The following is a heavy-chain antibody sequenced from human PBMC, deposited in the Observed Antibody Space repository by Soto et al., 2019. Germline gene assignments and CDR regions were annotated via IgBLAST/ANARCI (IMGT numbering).Heavy chain of an antibody. CDR2: ISAYNGNT. V-gene: IGHV1-18*01. J-gene: IGHJ4*02. CDR3: ARDTSGYSYGDFDY. Sequence: ASAQVSCKDSCYTFPRYGSSWVRQAPGQGLEWMGWISAYNGNTNYAQKLQGRVTMTTDTSTSTVYMELSSLRSEDTAVYYCARDTSGYSYGDFDYWGQGNLVTVSS. CDR1: CYTFPRYG. D-gene: IGHD5-18*01.